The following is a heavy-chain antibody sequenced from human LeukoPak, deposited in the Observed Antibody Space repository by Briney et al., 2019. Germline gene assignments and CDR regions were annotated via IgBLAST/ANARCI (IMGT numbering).Heavy chain of an antibody. D-gene: IGHD1-26*01. CDR3: ARSSGLMVGAIDY. Sequence: PGGSLRLSCAASGFTFSSYGMHWVRQAPGKGLEWVAVISYDGSNKYYADSVKGRFTISRDNSKNTLYLQMNSLRAEDTAVYYCARSSGLMVGAIDYWGQGTLVTVSS. CDR1: GFTFSSYG. CDR2: ISYDGSNK. V-gene: IGHV3-30*03. J-gene: IGHJ4*02.